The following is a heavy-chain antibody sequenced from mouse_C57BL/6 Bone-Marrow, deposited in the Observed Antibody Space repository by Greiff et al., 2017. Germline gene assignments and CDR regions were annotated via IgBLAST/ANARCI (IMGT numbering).Heavy chain of an antibody. V-gene: IGHV2-9*01. CDR3: AKHNSAGYGGAMEY. CDR2: IWGGGST. J-gene: IGHJ4*01. CDR1: GFSLTSYG. D-gene: IGHD3-2*02. Sequence: VKLEESGPGLVAPSPSLYITCTVSGFSLTSYGVDWVRQPPGQGLEWLGVIWGGGSTNYNSALLSRMGIRKDNSTCQASLKMNSLQADDTAMYCCAKHNSAGYGGAMEYWGQETSVTHSS.